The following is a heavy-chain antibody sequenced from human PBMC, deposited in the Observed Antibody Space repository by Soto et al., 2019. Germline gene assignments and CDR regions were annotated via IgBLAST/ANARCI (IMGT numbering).Heavy chain of an antibody. Sequence: EVQLVESGGGLVQPGGSLRLSCEASGFTFGTYWMTWVRQPPGKGLECVADIKPDGSERYYVDSVKGRFTISRDNAKNSLYLHMNSLRAEDTAVYYCATDLNWEHDWGQGTLVTVSS. V-gene: IGHV3-7*04. CDR3: ATDLNWEHD. J-gene: IGHJ4*02. CDR1: GFTFGTYW. CDR2: IKPDGSER. D-gene: IGHD7-27*01.